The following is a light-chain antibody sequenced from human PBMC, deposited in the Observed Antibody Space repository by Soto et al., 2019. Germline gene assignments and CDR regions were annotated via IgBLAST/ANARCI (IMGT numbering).Light chain of an antibody. Sequence: DIQMTQSPSTLSASVGDRVSITCRASQSISNWLAWYQQGPGKAPKLLIYDASTLETGVPSRFSGSASGTEFTLTINSLQPDDFATYYCQQYNSYLGTFGQGTKVEIK. CDR3: QQYNSYLGT. CDR2: DAS. CDR1: QSISNW. V-gene: IGKV1-5*01. J-gene: IGKJ1*01.